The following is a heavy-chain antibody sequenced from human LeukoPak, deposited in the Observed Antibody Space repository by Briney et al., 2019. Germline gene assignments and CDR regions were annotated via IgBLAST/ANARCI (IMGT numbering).Heavy chain of an antibody. CDR3: ARLGYCGGDCYFSPLDY. D-gene: IGHD2-21*02. V-gene: IGHV5-51*01. CDR2: IYPGDSDT. Sequence: GESLKISCKGSGYSFTSYWIGWVRQMPGKGLEWMGIIYPGDSDTRYSPSFQGQVTISADKSISTAYLQWSSLKASDTAMYYCARLGYCGGDCYFSPLDYWGQGTLVTVSS. J-gene: IGHJ4*02. CDR1: GYSFTSYW.